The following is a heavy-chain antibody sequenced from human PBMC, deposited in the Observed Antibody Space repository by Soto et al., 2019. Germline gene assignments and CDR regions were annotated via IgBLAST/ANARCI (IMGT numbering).Heavy chain of an antibody. CDR2: IYNSGTV. Sequence: QLQESGPGLVKPSETLSLTCTVSGAAMSSYYWSWIRQSPGKGLEWIGYIYNSGTVDYNASLKSQVTISVDRSKFQFALKLTSVSAADTAVYFCATDSTGYYSDAFDVWGQGARVVVSS. D-gene: IGHD3-22*01. CDR3: ATDSTGYYSDAFDV. CDR1: GAAMSSYY. V-gene: IGHV4-59*03. J-gene: IGHJ3*01.